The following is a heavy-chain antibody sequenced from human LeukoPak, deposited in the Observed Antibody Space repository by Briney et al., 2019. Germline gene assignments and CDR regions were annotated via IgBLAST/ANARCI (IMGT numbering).Heavy chain of an antibody. Sequence: GGSLRLSCAASGFTVSSNYMSWVRQAPGKGLEGVSVIYSGGSTYYADSVKGRFTISRDNSKNTLYLQMNSLRAEDTAVYYCARDSDYSNYPLYYYGMDVWGQGTTVTVSS. CDR2: IYSGGST. V-gene: IGHV3-53*01. CDR3: ARDSDYSNYPLYYYGMDV. CDR1: GFTVSSNY. J-gene: IGHJ6*02. D-gene: IGHD4-11*01.